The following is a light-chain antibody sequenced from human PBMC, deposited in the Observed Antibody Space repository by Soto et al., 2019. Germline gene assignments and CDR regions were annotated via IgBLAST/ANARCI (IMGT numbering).Light chain of an antibody. V-gene: IGKV3-15*01. CDR1: QSVSSN. J-gene: IGKJ4*01. CDR2: GAS. CDR3: QQYSDWPRT. Sequence: EIVMTQSPATLSVSPGERATLSCRASQSVSSNLAWYQQKPGQAPRLLIYGASTRATGSPDRVSGSGSGTEFTLSISTLQSEDFAEYYCQQYSDWPRTFGGGTKVEIK.